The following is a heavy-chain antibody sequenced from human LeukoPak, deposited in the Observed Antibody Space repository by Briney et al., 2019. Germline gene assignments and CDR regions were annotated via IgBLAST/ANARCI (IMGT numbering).Heavy chain of an antibody. J-gene: IGHJ4*02. D-gene: IGHD3-10*01. Sequence: GGSLRLSCVASGFPFSNYGMHWVRQAPGKGLVWVSRINSDGSSTSYADSVKGRFTISRDNAKNTLYLQMNSLRAEDTAVYYCALMVRGFTFDYWGQGTLVTVSS. CDR2: INSDGSST. CDR3: ALMVRGFTFDY. CDR1: GFPFSNYG. V-gene: IGHV3-74*01.